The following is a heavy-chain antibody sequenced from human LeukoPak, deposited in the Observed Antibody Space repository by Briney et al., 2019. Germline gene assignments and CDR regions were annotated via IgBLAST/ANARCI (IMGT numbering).Heavy chain of an antibody. CDR1: GYSFTSYG. CDR2: ISVYNGYT. D-gene: IGHD3-22*01. CDR3: ARDEARYSSGYYPIWFDP. V-gene: IGHV1-18*01. J-gene: IGHJ5*02. Sequence: ASVKVSCKSSGYSFTSYGISWLRQAPAQGLEWMGWISVYNGYTHYSHNLQGRGTITTDTSTSTAYMELRSLRSVDTAVYYCARDEARYSSGYYPIWFDPWGQGTLVTVSS.